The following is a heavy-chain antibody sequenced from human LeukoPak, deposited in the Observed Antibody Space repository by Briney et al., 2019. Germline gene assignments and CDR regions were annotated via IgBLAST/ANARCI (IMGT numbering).Heavy chain of an antibody. CDR1: GFIFSSYA. CDR3: ARDRDTMVRGVAAGYYYGMDV. V-gene: IGHV3-66*02. D-gene: IGHD3-10*01. J-gene: IGHJ6*02. CDR2: IYSGGST. Sequence: GGSLRLSCAASGFIFSSYAMSWVRQAPGKGLEWVSVIYSGGSTYYADSVKGRFTISRDNSKNTLYLQMNSLRAEDTAVYYCARDRDTMVRGVAAGYYYGMDVWGQGTTVTVSS.